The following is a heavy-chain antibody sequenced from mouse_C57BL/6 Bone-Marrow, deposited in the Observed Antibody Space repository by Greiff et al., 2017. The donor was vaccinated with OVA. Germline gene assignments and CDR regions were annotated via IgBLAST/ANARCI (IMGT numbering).Heavy chain of an antibody. CDR1: GYTFTSYW. D-gene: IGHD1-1*01. V-gene: IGHV1-62-3*01. Sequence: VQLQQPGAELVQPGASVKLSCTASGYTFTSYWMHWVKQRPGRGLEWIGRIDPNSGGTKYNEKFKSKATLTVNKPSSTAYMQLSSLTSEDSAVYYCARVYYVESWGPGTTLTVSS. J-gene: IGHJ2*01. CDR2: IDPNSGGT. CDR3: ARVYYVES.